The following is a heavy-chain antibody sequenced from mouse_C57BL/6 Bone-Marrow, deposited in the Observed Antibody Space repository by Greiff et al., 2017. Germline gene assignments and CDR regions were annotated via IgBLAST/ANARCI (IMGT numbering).Heavy chain of an antibody. V-gene: IGHV1-54*01. CDR3: ARGYYYGSSPAWFAY. Sequence: VKVVESGAELVRPGTSVKVSCKASGYAFTNYLIEWVKQRPGQGLEWIGVINPGSGGTNYNEKFKGKATLTAEKSSSTAYMQLSSLTSEDSAVYFCARGYYYGSSPAWFAYWGQGTLVTVSA. D-gene: IGHD1-1*01. CDR1: GYAFTNYL. CDR2: INPGSGGT. J-gene: IGHJ3*01.